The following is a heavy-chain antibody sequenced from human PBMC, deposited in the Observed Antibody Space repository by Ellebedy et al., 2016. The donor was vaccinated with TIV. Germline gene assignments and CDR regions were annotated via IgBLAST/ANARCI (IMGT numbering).Heavy chain of an antibody. D-gene: IGHD2-21*02. CDR3: ARDPLRCGGDCYSLPRYYFDY. V-gene: IGHV3-48*01. CDR2: ISSGISTV. Sequence: PGGSLRLSCAASGFTFSSYSMNWVRQAPGKGLEWVSYISSGISTVYYADSVKGRFTISRNNSKSTLYLQMNSLRAEDTAVYYCARDPLRCGGDCYSLPRYYFDYWGQGTLVTVSS. J-gene: IGHJ4*02. CDR1: GFTFSSYS.